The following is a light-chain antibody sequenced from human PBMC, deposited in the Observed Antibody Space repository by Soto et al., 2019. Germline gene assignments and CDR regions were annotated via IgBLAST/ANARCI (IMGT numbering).Light chain of an antibody. V-gene: IGLV4-60*03. CDR2: VEGSGSY. CDR3: ETWDGNIRV. Sequence: QLVLTQSSSASASLGSSVKLTFTLSSGHSSYIIAWHQQQAGKAPRYLMKVEGSGSYNKGSGVPDRFSGSSSGADRYLTISNLQSEDGAGYYCETWDGNIRVFGGGTK. J-gene: IGLJ2*01. CDR1: SGHSSYI.